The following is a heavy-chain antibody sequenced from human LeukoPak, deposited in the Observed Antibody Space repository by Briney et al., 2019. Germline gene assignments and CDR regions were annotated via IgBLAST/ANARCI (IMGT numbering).Heavy chain of an antibody. J-gene: IGHJ6*02. Sequence: GGSLRLSCAASGFTFSSYSLNWVRQAPGKGLEWVSSISGSSNYIYYADSVKGRFTISRDNAKNSLYLQMNSLRAEDTAIYYCAREDDFWSGRRYYYYGMDAWGQGTTVTVSS. V-gene: IGHV3-21*01. CDR3: AREDDFWSGRRYYYYGMDA. CDR1: GFTFSSYS. D-gene: IGHD3-3*01. CDR2: ISGSSNYI.